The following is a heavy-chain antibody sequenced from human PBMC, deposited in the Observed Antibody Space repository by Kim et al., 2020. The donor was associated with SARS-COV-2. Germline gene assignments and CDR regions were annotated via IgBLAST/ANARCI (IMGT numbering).Heavy chain of an antibody. D-gene: IGHD6-13*01. CDR3: ASFGMAAAGKNY. V-gene: IGHV1-3*01. Sequence: KYSQKFQGRVTITRDTAASTAYMELSSLRSEDTAVYYCASFGMAAAGKNYWGQGTLVTVSS. J-gene: IGHJ4*02.